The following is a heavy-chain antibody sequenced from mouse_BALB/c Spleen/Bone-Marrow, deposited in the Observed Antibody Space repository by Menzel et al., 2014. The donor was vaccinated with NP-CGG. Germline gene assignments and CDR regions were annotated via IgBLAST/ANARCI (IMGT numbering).Heavy chain of an antibody. CDR1: GNAFSTYW. CDR3: AKVTTGFAY. J-gene: IGHJ3*01. V-gene: IGHV1-80*01. Sequence: VQRVESGAELVRPGSSVKISCKASGNAFSTYWMTWVKQRPGQGLEWIGQIYPGDGDTKYNGKFKGKATLTADKSSSTAYMQLSSLTSEDSAVYFCAKVTTGFAYWGQGTLVTASA. D-gene: IGHD2-2*01. CDR2: IYPGDGDT.